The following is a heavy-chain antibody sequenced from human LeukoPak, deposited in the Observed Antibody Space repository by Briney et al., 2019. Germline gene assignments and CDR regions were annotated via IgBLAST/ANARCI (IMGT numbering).Heavy chain of an antibody. CDR3: ARDHTYYYDSSGYSSHFDY. CDR2: IYTSGST. D-gene: IGHD3-22*01. V-gene: IGHV4-61*02. CDR1: GGSISSGSYY. Sequence: PSETLSLTCTVSGGSISSGSYYWSWIRQPAGKGLEWIGRIYTSGSTNYNPSLKSRVTISVDTSKNQFSLKLSSVIAADTAVYYCARDHTYYYDSSGYSSHFDYWGQGTLVTVSS. J-gene: IGHJ4*02.